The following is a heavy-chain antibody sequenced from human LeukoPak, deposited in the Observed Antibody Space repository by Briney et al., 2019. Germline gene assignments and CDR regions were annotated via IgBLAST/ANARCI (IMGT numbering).Heavy chain of an antibody. D-gene: IGHD3-9*01. V-gene: IGHV4-30-2*01. Sequence: SETLSLTCAVSGGSLSSGGYSWSWIRQPPGKGLEWIGYIYHSGSTYYNPSLKSRVTISVDRSKNQFSLKLSSVTAADTAVYYCARQNHYDILTGYYLGNYGMDVWGQGTTVTVSS. CDR2: IYHSGST. CDR3: ARQNHYDILTGYYLGNYGMDV. J-gene: IGHJ6*02. CDR1: GGSLSSGGYS.